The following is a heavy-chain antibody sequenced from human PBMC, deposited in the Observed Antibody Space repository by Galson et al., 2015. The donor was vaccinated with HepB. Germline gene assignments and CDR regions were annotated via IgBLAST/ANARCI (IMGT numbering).Heavy chain of an antibody. CDR3: ARGPYATAVTGGPFDY. CDR2: IHSDGIST. J-gene: IGHJ4*02. V-gene: IGHV3-74*01. CDR1: GFIFSNYW. D-gene: IGHD6-19*01. Sequence: SLRLSCAASGFIFSNYWMHWVRPAPGEGLVWVSRIHSDGISTTYADSVKGRFTISRDIAKNTLYLQMNSLRAEDTAVYYCARGPYATAVTGGPFDYWGQGSLVTVSS.